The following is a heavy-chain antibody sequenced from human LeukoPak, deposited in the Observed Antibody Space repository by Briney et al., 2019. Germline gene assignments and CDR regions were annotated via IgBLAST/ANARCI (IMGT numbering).Heavy chain of an antibody. Sequence: ASVNVSCKSSGYTFIDYYIHWVRQAPGQGLEWMGWINPNSGAIKYAQKFQGRVSMTRDTSINTAYMDLTNLRSDDTAIFYCARVKKLMPEFEFWGQGTLVTVSS. CDR2: INPNSGAI. CDR1: GYTFIDYY. D-gene: IGHD2-2*01. V-gene: IGHV1-2*02. CDR3: ARVKKLMPEFEF. J-gene: IGHJ4*02.